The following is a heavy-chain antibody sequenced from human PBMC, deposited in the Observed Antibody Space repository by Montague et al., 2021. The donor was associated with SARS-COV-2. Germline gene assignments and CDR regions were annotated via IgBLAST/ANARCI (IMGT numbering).Heavy chain of an antibody. CDR2: IYTSGTT. D-gene: IGHD5-12*01. V-gene: IGHV4-61*02. CDR3: ARAHSGSWAHLDN. Sequence: TLSLTCTVSGGSISSGSYCWSWLRQPAGKGLEWIGRIYTSGTTDYSFSLKSRVTISVDTSKNQFSLKLTSVTAADTAVYYCARAHSGSWAHLDNWGQGSLVTVSS. J-gene: IGHJ4*02. CDR1: GGSISSGSYC.